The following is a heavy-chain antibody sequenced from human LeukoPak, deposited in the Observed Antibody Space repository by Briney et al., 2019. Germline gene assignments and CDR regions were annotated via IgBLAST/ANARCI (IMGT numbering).Heavy chain of an antibody. CDR2: VSGSIGST. Sequence: GGSLRLSCAASGFTFSSYAMSWVRQAPGKGLEWVSAVSGSIGSTYYADSVKGRFTISRDNAKKSVFLQMDSLRPDDTAKYYCVKDKGCCNFHWFDAWGQGSLVAVSS. J-gene: IGHJ5*02. CDR1: GFTFSSYA. CDR3: VKDKGCCNFHWFDA. D-gene: IGHD2-15*01. V-gene: IGHV3-23*01.